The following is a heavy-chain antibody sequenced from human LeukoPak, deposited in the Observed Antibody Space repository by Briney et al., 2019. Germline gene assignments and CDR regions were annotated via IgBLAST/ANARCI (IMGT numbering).Heavy chain of an antibody. D-gene: IGHD4-17*01. J-gene: IGHJ6*02. Sequence: GGSLRLSCAASGFTFSSYAMSWARQAPGKGLEWVSAISGSGGSTYYADSVKGRFTISRDNSKNTLYLQMNSLRAEDTAVYYCASSPGDYYGMDVWGQGTTVTVSS. V-gene: IGHV3-23*01. CDR2: ISGSGGST. CDR1: GFTFSSYA. CDR3: ASSPGDYYGMDV.